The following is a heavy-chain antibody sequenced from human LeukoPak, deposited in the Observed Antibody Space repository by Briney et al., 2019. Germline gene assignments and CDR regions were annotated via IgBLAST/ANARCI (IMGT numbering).Heavy chain of an antibody. Sequence: ASVKVSCKASGYTFTGYYMHWVRQAPGQGLEWMGRISPNNGATNYAQKLQGRVTITGDTSISTAYMELSSLRSDDTAVYYCTRESGSYHGNDYWGQGTLVTVSS. D-gene: IGHD1-26*01. V-gene: IGHV1-2*06. J-gene: IGHJ4*02. CDR3: TRESGSYHGNDY. CDR1: GYTFTGYY. CDR2: ISPNNGAT.